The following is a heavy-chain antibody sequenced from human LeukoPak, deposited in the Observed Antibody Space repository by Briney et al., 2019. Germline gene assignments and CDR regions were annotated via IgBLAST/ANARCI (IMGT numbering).Heavy chain of an antibody. CDR1: GFTFSTYW. J-gene: IGHJ4*02. CDR2: ISSDGSST. CDR3: ARDYGEWEYYFDY. D-gene: IGHD1-26*01. V-gene: IGHV3-74*01. Sequence: GGSLRLSCSASGFTFSTYWMHWVRQAPGKGLVRLSRISSDGSSTNYADSVKGRFTISRDNAKNTLYLQMNSLRAEDTAVYYCARDYGEWEYYFDYWGQGTLVTVSS.